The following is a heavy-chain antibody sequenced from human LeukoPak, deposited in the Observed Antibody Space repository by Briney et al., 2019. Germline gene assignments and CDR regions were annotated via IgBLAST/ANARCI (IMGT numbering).Heavy chain of an antibody. V-gene: IGHV1-18*01. CDR3: ARGSRPVYNLLTGKRYFDY. J-gene: IGHJ4*02. Sequence: ASVKVSCKASGYTFTNYGISWVRQAPGQGLEWMGWISGYNGHTKYGQKLQDRVTMTTDTSTSTAYIELRSLRSDDTAVYYCARGSRPVYNLLTGKRYFDYWGQGTLLTVSS. CDR1: GYTFTNYG. CDR2: ISGYNGHT. D-gene: IGHD3-9*01.